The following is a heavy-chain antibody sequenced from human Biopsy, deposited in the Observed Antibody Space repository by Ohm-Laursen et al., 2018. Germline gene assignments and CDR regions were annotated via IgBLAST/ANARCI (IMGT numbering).Heavy chain of an antibody. Sequence: TLSLTCAVSGFSISSDYRWGWIRQAPGKTLEWLGNIFKDGNTHYNPSLRSRLIISIDTSKNQFSLMMTSVSGADTAVYFCARVGSGWAPFDKWGPGTLVTVSS. J-gene: IGHJ4*02. CDR3: ARVGSGWAPFDK. CDR1: GFSISSDYR. V-gene: IGHV4-38-2*01. D-gene: IGHD6-19*01. CDR2: IFKDGNT.